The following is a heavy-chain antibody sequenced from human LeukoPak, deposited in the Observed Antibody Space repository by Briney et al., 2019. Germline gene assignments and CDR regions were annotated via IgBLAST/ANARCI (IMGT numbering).Heavy chain of an antibody. CDR2: IYYSGST. CDR3: ARGLRDGYNVRVSHAFDI. Sequence: PSETLSLTCTVSGGSISSYYWSWIRQPPGKGLEWIGYIYYSGSTNYNPSLKSRVTISVDTSKNQFSLKLSSVTAADTAVYYCARGLRDGYNVRVSHAFDIWGQGTMVTVSS. V-gene: IGHV4-59*08. CDR1: GGSISSYY. J-gene: IGHJ3*02. D-gene: IGHD5-24*01.